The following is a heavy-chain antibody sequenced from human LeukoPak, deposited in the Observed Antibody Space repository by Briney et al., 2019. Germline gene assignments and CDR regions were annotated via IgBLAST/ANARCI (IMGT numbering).Heavy chain of an antibody. D-gene: IGHD3-9*01. J-gene: IGHJ4*02. CDR1: GFPFEDYG. CDR3: ARGPLYYDILTGYSAKFDY. Sequence: SGGSLRLSCAASGFPFEDYGMSWVRHAPGKGLEWVSGINWNGGSTGCADSVKGRFTISRDNAKNSLYLQMNSLRAEDTALYYCARGPLYYDILTGYSAKFDYWGQGTLVTVSS. CDR2: INWNGGST. V-gene: IGHV3-20*04.